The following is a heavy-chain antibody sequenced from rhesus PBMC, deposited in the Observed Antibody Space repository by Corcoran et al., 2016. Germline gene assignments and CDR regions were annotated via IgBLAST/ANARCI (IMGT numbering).Heavy chain of an antibody. Sequence: VQLQGSGPGLVKPSETLSLTCAVSGGSISDNYYWHRIRQPPGKGLEWIGNVYGKSASTDYNPSLKSRVTISKDTSKNQFFLKLNSVTAADTAIYYCSRGPGAWFFDYWGQGVLVTVSS. J-gene: IGHJ4*01. D-gene: IGHD6-31*01. V-gene: IGHV4S9*01. CDR3: SRGPGAWFFDY. CDR2: VYGKSAST. CDR1: GGSISDNYY.